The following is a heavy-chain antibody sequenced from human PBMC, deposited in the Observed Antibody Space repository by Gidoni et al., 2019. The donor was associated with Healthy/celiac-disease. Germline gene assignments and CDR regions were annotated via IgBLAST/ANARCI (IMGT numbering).Heavy chain of an antibody. V-gene: IGHV3-15*01. CDR2: IKSKTDGGTT. J-gene: IGHJ4*02. D-gene: IGHD4-17*01. Sequence: EVQLVESGGGLVKPGGALRLSCAASGFTCSNAWMSWVRQAPGKGLEWVGRIKSKTDGGTTDYAAPVKGRFTISRDDSKNTLHLQMNSLKTEDTAVYYCTTETTDIFFDYWGQGTLVTVSS. CDR1: GFTCSNAW. CDR3: TTETTDIFFDY.